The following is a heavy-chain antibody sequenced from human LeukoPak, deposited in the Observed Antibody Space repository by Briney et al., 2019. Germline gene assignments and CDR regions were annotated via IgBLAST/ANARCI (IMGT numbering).Heavy chain of an antibody. CDR1: GGTFSNYA. V-gene: IGHV1-69*05. D-gene: IGHD6-6*01. CDR3: ARTAESLAVGGATFNWFDP. CDR2: IIPMFGTS. J-gene: IGHJ5*02. Sequence: SVKVSCKASGGTFSNYAISWVRQAPGQGLEWMGGIIPMFGTSKYAQKFRGRVMITTDESTSTAYMELSSLRSEDTAVYYCARTAESLAVGGATFNWFDPWGQGTPVTVSS.